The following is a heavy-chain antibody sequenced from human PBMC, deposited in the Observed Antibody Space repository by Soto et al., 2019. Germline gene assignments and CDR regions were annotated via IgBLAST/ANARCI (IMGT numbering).Heavy chain of an antibody. CDR3: ARILSRGYDFWSGYYTGTFDY. D-gene: IGHD3-3*01. Sequence: PSQTLSLTCAISGDSVSSNSAAWTWIRHSPSGGLEWLGRTYFRSKWYHDYAVSVKSRITINPDTSKNQFSLQLNSVTPEDTAVYYCARILSRGYDFWSGYYTGTFDYWGQGTLVTVSS. V-gene: IGHV6-1*01. CDR1: GDSVSSNSAA. CDR2: TYFRSKWYH. J-gene: IGHJ4*02.